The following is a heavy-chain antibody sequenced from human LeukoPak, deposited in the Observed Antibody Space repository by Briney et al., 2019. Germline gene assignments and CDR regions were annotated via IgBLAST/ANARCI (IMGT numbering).Heavy chain of an antibody. CDR1: GGSISSSSYY. V-gene: IGHV4-39*01. J-gene: IGHJ4*02. CDR2: IYYSGST. CDR3: ARHKNTFFDY. Sequence: SETLSLTCTVSGGSISSSSYYWGWIRQPPGKGLEWIGSIYYSGSTYYNPSPKSRVTISVDTSKNQFSLKLSSVTAADTAVYYCARHKNTFFDYWGQGTLVTVSS. D-gene: IGHD2/OR15-2a*01.